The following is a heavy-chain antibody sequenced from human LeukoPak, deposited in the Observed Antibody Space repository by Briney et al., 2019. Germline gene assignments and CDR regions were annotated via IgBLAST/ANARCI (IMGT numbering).Heavy chain of an antibody. CDR1: GGSISSYY. CDR3: ARVTIVGATDFDY. J-gene: IGHJ4*02. Sequence: SETLSLTCTVSGGSISSYYWSWIRQPPGKGLEWIGYIYYSGSTNYNPSLKSRVTISVDTSKNQFSLKLSSVTAADTAVYYCARVTIVGATDFDYWGQRTLVTVSS. D-gene: IGHD1-26*01. CDR2: IYYSGST. V-gene: IGHV4-59*01.